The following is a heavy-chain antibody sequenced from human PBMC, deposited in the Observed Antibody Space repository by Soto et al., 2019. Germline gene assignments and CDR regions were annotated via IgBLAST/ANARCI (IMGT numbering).Heavy chain of an antibody. Sequence: QVQLQESGPGLVKPSETLSLTCTVSGGSISSYYWSWIRQPPGKGLEWIGYIYYSGSTNYNPSLKSRVTISVDTSKNQFSLKLSSVTAADTAVYYCARQGFNYDFWSGYYSPNYYYYMDVWGNGTTVTVS. V-gene: IGHV4-59*01. CDR2: IYYSGST. CDR3: ARQGFNYDFWSGYYSPNYYYYMDV. D-gene: IGHD3-3*01. CDR1: GGSISSYY. J-gene: IGHJ6*03.